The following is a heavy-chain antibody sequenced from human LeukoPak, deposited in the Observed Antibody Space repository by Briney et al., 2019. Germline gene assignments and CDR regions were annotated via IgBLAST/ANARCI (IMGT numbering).Heavy chain of an antibody. CDR1: GGSITSANW. CDR2: IYHTGNT. Sequence: SGTLSLTCAVSGGSITSANWWSWVRQSPGKGLEWIGEIYHTGNTNYNPSLNSRVSISLDTSKNQFSLRLTSVTAADTAVYYCAKDMSNSYAPGDYWGQGTLVTVSS. V-gene: IGHV4-4*02. J-gene: IGHJ4*02. D-gene: IGHD3-16*01. CDR3: AKDMSNSYAPGDY.